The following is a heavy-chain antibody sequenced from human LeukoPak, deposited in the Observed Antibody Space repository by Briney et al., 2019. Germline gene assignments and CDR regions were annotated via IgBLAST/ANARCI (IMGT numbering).Heavy chain of an antibody. CDR2: IYYSGST. Sequence: PSETLSPTCTVSGGSISSYYWSWIRQPPGKGLEWIGYIYYSGSTNYNPSLKSRVTISVDTSKNQFSLKLSSVTAADTAVYYCAREGTLIAAGGFDYWGQGTLVTVSS. J-gene: IGHJ4*02. CDR3: AREGTLIAAGGFDY. CDR1: GGSISSYY. D-gene: IGHD6-13*01. V-gene: IGHV4-59*01.